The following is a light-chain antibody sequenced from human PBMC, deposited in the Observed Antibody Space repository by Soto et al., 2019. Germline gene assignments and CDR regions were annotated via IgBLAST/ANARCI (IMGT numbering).Light chain of an antibody. J-gene: IGKJ1*01. CDR3: QNYGSSSWK. Sequence: EIVLTQPPGTLGLCPGERATLSYRSSQSISSSDLAWYQHRPGHAPRLLIYAASRRATGIPVRFSGSGSGTDFTLSISRLEPEDFAVYYCQNYGSSSWKFGQGTKVDIK. CDR1: QSISSSD. CDR2: AAS. V-gene: IGKV3-20*01.